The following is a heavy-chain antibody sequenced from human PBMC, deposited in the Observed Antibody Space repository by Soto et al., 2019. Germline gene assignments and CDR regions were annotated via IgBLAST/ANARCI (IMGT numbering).Heavy chain of an antibody. CDR2: INPNSGGT. V-gene: IGHV1-2*04. D-gene: IGHD3-22*01. CDR1: GYTFTGYY. J-gene: IGHJ5*02. Sequence: ASVKVSCKASGYTFTGYYMHWVRQAPGQGLEWMGWINPNSGGTNYAQKFQGWVTMTRDTSISTAYMELSRLRSDDTAVYYCAREFDYYDSSGYGSGWFDPWGQGTLVTVSS. CDR3: AREFDYYDSSGYGSGWFDP.